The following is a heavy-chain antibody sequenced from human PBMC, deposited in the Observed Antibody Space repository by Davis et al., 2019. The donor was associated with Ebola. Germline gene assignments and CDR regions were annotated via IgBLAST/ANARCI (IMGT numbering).Heavy chain of an antibody. Sequence: GESLKISCKGSGYSFTSYWISWVRQMPGKGLEWMGRIDPSDSYTNYSPSFQGHVTISADKSISTTYLQWSSLKASDTAMYYCARHGTAVAVYGVDYWGQGTLVTVSS. CDR3: ARHGTAVAVYGVDY. J-gene: IGHJ4*02. CDR2: IDPSDSYT. D-gene: IGHD6-19*01. V-gene: IGHV5-10-1*01. CDR1: GYSFTSYW.